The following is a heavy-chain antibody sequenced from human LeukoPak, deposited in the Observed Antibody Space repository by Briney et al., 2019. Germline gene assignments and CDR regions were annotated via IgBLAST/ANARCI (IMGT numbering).Heavy chain of an antibody. V-gene: IGHV1-18*01. CDR2: ISGYKGNT. CDR1: GYTFRSYG. D-gene: IGHD2-21*01. CDR3: ARAAYCGGDCLRAGDY. Sequence: ASVKVSCKASGYTFRSYGISWVRQAPGQGLEWMGWISGYKGNTKYAQKLQGRVTMTTDTSTSTAYMELRSLRSDDTAVYYCARAAYCGGDCLRAGDYWGQGTLVTVSS. J-gene: IGHJ4*02.